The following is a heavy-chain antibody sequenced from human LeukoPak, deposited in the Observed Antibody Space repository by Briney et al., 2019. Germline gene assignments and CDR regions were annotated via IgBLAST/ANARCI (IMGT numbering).Heavy chain of an antibody. CDR2: ISYDGSNK. Sequence: GGSLRLSCAASGFTFSSYAMHWVRQAPGKGLEWVAVISYDGSNKYYADSVKGRFTISRDNSKNTLYLQMNSLRAEDTAVCYCARSVVPAAIDGDAFDIWGQGTMVTVSS. CDR3: ARSVVPAAIDGDAFDI. D-gene: IGHD2-2*02. V-gene: IGHV3-30-3*01. CDR1: GFTFSSYA. J-gene: IGHJ3*02.